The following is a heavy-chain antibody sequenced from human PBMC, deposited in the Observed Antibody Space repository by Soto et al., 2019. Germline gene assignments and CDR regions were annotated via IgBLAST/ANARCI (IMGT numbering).Heavy chain of an antibody. CDR3: ARLYSSSMDV. CDR2: ISWDGGST. CDR1: GFTFDDYT. D-gene: IGHD5-18*01. Sequence: QTGGSLRLSCAASGFTFDDYTMHWVRQAPGKGLEWVSLISWDGGSTYYADSVKGRFTISRDNSKNSLYLQMNSLRTEDTALYYCARLYSSSMDVWGQGTTVTVSS. J-gene: IGHJ6*02. V-gene: IGHV3-43*01.